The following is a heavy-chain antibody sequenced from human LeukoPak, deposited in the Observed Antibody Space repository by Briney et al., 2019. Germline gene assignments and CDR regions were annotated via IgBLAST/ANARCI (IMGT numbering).Heavy chain of an antibody. CDR3: AREWDNWNAGAFDI. J-gene: IGHJ3*02. Sequence: PSETLSLTCTVSGYSISTSYYWGWIRQPPGKGLEWIGSIYHSGNTYYNPSLKSRVTISVDTSKNQFSLKLSSVTAADTAVYYCAREWDNWNAGAFDIWGQGTMVTVSS. CDR1: GYSISTSYY. D-gene: IGHD1-20*01. V-gene: IGHV4-38-2*02. CDR2: IYHSGNT.